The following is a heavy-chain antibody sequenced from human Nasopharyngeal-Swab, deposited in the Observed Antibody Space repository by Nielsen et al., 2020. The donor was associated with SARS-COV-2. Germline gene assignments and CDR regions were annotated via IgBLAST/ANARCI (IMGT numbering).Heavy chain of an antibody. J-gene: IGHJ6*03. V-gene: IGHV4-59*08. CDR1: GGSISSYY. CDR2: IYYSGST. D-gene: IGHD6-13*01. Sequence: GSLRLSCTVSGGSISSYYWGWIRQPPGKGLEWIGYIYYSGSTNYNPSLKSRVTISVDTSKNQFSLKLSSVTAADTAVYYCARLVAAPYYYYMDVWGKGTTVTVSS. CDR3: ARLVAAPYYYYMDV.